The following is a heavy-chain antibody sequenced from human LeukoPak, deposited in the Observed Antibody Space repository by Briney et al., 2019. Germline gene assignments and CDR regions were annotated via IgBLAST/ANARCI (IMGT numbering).Heavy chain of an antibody. Sequence: GGSLRLSCAASGFTFSSYAMSWVRQAPGKGLEWVSYISSSSSTIYYADSVKGRFTISRDNAKNSLYLQMNSLRAEDTAVYYCASGTYYYDSSGQHPAGVGAFDIWGQGTMVTVSS. CDR2: ISSSSSTI. CDR3: ASGTYYYDSSGQHPAGVGAFDI. D-gene: IGHD3-22*01. J-gene: IGHJ3*02. V-gene: IGHV3-48*04. CDR1: GFTFSSYA.